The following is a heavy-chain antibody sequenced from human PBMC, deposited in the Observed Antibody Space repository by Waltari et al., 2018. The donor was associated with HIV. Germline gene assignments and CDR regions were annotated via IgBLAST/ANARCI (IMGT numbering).Heavy chain of an antibody. CDR1: VGSLRSSGYY. D-gene: IGHD3-22*01. J-gene: IGHJ4*02. V-gene: IGHV4-31*03. CDR3: ARGWLSRGYYL. Sequence: QVQLQESGPGLVKPSQTLSLTCPVSVGSLRSSGYYWSWIRQHPGKCLEWIGYIYYSGSTYYNPSLKSRLTISVDTSKNQFSLKLNSVTAADTAVYYCARGWLSRGYYLWGQGTLVTVSS. CDR2: IYYSGST.